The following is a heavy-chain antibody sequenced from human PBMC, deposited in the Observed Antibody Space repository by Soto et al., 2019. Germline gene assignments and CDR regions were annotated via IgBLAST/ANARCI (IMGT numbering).Heavy chain of an antibody. CDR3: ARGYCTASICDPWFDP. CDR2: IYPGDSDA. J-gene: IGHJ5*02. V-gene: IGHV5-51*01. D-gene: IGHD2-8*02. CDR1: GYTFTTFW. Sequence: PGESLKISCTGFGYTFTTFWIGWVRQMPGEGLEWIGIIYPGDSDARYSPSFQGQVTMSVDKSITTAYLQWSSLKASDSAMYYCARGYCTASICDPWFDPWGQGTLVTV.